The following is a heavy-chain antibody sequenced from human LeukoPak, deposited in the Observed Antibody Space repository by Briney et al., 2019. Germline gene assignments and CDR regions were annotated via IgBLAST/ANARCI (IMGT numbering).Heavy chain of an antibody. V-gene: IGHV3-7*01. CDR1: EFTFSAYW. Sequence: GGSLRLSCSASEFTFSAYWMSWVRQAPGKGLEWVANIKQDGSEKYYVDSVKGRFTISRDNAKNSLYLQMDSLRGEDTAVYYCARDTPGEESHWGQGTLVTVSS. J-gene: IGHJ4*02. D-gene: IGHD2-2*01. CDR2: IKQDGSEK. CDR3: ARDTPGEESH.